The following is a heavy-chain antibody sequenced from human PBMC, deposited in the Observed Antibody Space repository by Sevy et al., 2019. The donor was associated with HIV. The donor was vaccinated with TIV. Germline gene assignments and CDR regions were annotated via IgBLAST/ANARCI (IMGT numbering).Heavy chain of an antibody. CDR1: GGSISSYY. V-gene: IGHV4-4*07. CDR3: ARDTYYYGSGSYLSAGFDY. D-gene: IGHD3-10*01. Sequence: SETLSLTCTVSGGSISSYYWSWIRQPAGKGLEWIGRIYTSGSTNYNPSLKSGVTMSVDTSKNQFSLKLSSVTAADTAVYYCARDTYYYGSGSYLSAGFDYWGQGTLVTVSS. J-gene: IGHJ4*02. CDR2: IYTSGST.